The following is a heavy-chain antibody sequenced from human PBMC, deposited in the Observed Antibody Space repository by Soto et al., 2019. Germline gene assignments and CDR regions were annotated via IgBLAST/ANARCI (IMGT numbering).Heavy chain of an antibody. V-gene: IGHV1-69*01. CDR1: GDTFSSYA. CDR2: IIPIFGTA. Sequence: QVQLVQSGAEVKKPGSSVKVSCKASGDTFSSYAISWVRQAPGQGLEWMGGIIPIFGTANYAQKFQGRVTITADESTSTAYMELSSLRSEDTAVYYCARGYCSGGSCYLDYYYYYGMDVWGQGTTVTVSS. CDR3: ARGYCSGGSCYLDYYYYYGMDV. J-gene: IGHJ6*02. D-gene: IGHD2-15*01.